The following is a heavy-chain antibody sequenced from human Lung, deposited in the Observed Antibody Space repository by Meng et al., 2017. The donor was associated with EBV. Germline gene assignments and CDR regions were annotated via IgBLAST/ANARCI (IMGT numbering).Heavy chain of an antibody. J-gene: IGHJ4*02. V-gene: IGHV4-4*07. D-gene: IGHD5-12*01. CDR2: IYTSGGT. Sequence: VCLQELGTGLVNPSEALALPCTVSGGSISSYYWSWIRQPAEKGLELIRRIYTSGGTNYNPSLKSRVTMSVDTSKNQFSLKLSSVTAADTAVYYCARDPGLGYSGYDGILGYWGQGTLVTVSS. CDR1: GGSISSYY. CDR3: ARDPGLGYSGYDGILGY.